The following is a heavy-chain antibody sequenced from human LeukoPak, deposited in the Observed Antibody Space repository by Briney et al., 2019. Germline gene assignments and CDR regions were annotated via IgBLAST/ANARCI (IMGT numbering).Heavy chain of an antibody. V-gene: IGHV3-30-3*01. D-gene: IGHD3-10*01. Sequence: PGGSLRLSCAASGFPFSNYAMHWVRQAPGEGLAWVALISDEGSNKYYADSVKGRFTISRDNSKNTLSLQMNSLRAEDTAVYYCARGGDYGSGSFRWRHFDQCGQGTLVTVSS. J-gene: IGHJ4*02. CDR3: ARGGDYGSGSFRWRHFDQ. CDR2: ISDEGSNK. CDR1: GFPFSNYA.